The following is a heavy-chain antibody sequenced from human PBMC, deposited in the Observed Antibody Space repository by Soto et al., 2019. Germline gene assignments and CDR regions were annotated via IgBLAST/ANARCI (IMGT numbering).Heavy chain of an antibody. CDR1: GYSFTTYD. D-gene: IGHD1-26*01. V-gene: IGHV1-8*01. Sequence: QVQLVQSGAEVKKPGASVKVSCKASGYSFTTYDINWVRQATGQGLEWMGWMNPNSGNTGYAQKFQGRVTMTRNTSISTAYMELSSLKFEDTAVYFCARGEWELTWWGQGTLVTVSS. J-gene: IGHJ4*02. CDR3: ARGEWELTW. CDR2: MNPNSGNT.